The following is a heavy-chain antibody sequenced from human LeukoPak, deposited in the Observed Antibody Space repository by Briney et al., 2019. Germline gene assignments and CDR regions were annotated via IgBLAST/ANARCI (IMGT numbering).Heavy chain of an antibody. Sequence: GRSLRLSCAASGFTFSSYGMHWVRQAPGKGLEWVAVIWYDGSNKYYADSVKGRFTISRDNSKNTLYLQMSSLRAEDTAVYYCAKAEGLTIADYWGQGTLVTVSS. J-gene: IGHJ4*02. CDR2: IWYDGSNK. CDR1: GFTFSSYG. D-gene: IGHD3-10*01. CDR3: AKAEGLTIADY. V-gene: IGHV3-33*06.